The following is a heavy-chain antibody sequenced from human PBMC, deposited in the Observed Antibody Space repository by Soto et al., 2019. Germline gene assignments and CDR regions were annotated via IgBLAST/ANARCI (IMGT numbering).Heavy chain of an antibody. D-gene: IGHD6-6*01. CDR2: ISWNSGSI. V-gene: IGHV3-9*01. CDR1: GFTFDDYA. CDR3: VSEYSSSFDY. J-gene: IGHJ4*02. Sequence: EVQLVESGGGLVQPGRSLRLSCAASGFTFDDYAMHWVRQAPGKGLEWVSGISWNSGSIGYADSVKGRFTISRDNAKNSLYLQMNSLRAEDTALYYCVSEYSSSFDYWGQGTLVTVSS.